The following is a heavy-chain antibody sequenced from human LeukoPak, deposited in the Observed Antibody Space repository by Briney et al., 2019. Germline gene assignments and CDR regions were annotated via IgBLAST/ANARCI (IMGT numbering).Heavy chain of an antibody. D-gene: IGHD3-22*01. V-gene: IGHV3-48*01. CDR3: AKGAHYDTE. CDR2: ISSSSSTI. CDR1: GFTFSSYS. Sequence: GGSLRLSCAASGFTFSSYSMNWVRQAPGKGLEWVSYISSSSSTIYYADSVKGRFTISRDNSKNTLYLQMNSLRAEDTAVYYCAKGAHYDTEWGQGTLVTVSS. J-gene: IGHJ4*02.